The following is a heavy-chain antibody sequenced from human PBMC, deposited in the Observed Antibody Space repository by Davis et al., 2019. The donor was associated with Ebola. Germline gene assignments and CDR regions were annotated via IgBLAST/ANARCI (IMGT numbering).Heavy chain of an antibody. D-gene: IGHD1-7*01. CDR3: ARGNSVYNWNYGYYYYYGMDV. Sequence: SWVRQPPVKWLEWIGEINHSGSTNYNPSLKSRVTISVDTSKNQFSLKLSSVTAADTAVYYCARGNSVYNWNYGYYYYYGMDVWGQGTTVTVSS. V-gene: IGHV4-34*01. CDR2: INHSGST. J-gene: IGHJ6*02.